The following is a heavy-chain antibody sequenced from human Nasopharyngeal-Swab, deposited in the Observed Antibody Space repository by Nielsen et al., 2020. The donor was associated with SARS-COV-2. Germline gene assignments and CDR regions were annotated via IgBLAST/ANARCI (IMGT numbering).Heavy chain of an antibody. V-gene: IGHV4-4*07. CDR1: GGSISSYY. CDR2: IYTSGST. CDR3: ARGAFDYVWGSYRSGASPPARDAFDI. D-gene: IGHD3-16*02. Sequence: SETLSLTCTVSGGSISSYYWSWIRQPAGKGLEWIGRIYTSGSTNYNPSLKSRVTMSVDTSKNQFSLKLRSVTAADTAVYYCARGAFDYVWGSYRSGASPPARDAFDIWGQGTMVTVSS. J-gene: IGHJ3*02.